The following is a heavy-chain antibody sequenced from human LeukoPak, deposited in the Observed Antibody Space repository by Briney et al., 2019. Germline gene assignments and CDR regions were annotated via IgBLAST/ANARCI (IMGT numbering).Heavy chain of an antibody. CDR1: GCSFSNDY. CDR2: IYNSGTT. V-gene: IGHV4-59*01. D-gene: IGHD5-24*01. Sequence: PSETLSLTCTVSGCSFSNDYWSWIRQPPGKGLEWIGYIYNSGTTNYNPSLKSRVTISVDTSKNQFSLKLTSVTAADTAMYYCATLRDGYEFEYWAQGTLVTVSS. J-gene: IGHJ4*02. CDR3: ATLRDGYEFEY.